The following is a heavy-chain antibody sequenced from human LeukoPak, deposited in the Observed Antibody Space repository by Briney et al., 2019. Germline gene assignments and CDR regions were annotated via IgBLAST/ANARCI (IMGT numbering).Heavy chain of an antibody. CDR1: GDSFSSNYW. CDR2: IYHSGTT. Sequence: PSETLSLTCAVSGDSFSSNYWWNWVRQSPGKGLEWIGEIYHSGTTNYNPSLKSRVSISLDKSKNQLSLKVNSVTAADTAVYYCAREGTANWFDPWGQGTLVTVSS. V-gene: IGHV4-4*02. CDR3: AREGTANWFDP. D-gene: IGHD2-21*02. J-gene: IGHJ5*02.